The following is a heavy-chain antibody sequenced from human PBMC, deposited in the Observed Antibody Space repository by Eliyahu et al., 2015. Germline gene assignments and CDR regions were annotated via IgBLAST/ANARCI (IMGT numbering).Heavy chain of an antibody. V-gene: IGHV3-23*04. Sequence: EVQLVESGGGLVQPGGSLRLSCAASGFTXSSYAMSWVRQAPGXGLGWVSAISGSGGSTYYADSVKGRFTISRDNSKNTLYLQMNSLRAEDTAVYYCAKGVRYQLGAFDIWGQGTMVTVSS. CDR3: AKGVRYQLGAFDI. D-gene: IGHD2-2*01. CDR2: ISGSGGST. CDR1: GFTXSSYA. J-gene: IGHJ3*02.